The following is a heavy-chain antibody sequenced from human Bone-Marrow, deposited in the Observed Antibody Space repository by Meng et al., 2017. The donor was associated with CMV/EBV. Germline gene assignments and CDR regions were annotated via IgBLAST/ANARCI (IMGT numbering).Heavy chain of an antibody. V-gene: IGHV4-39*01. J-gene: IGHJ6*02. D-gene: IGHD3/OR15-3a*01. CDR1: GGSISSNYY. CDR3: ARQDRSNFGMDG. Sequence: SETLSLTCTVSGGSISSNYYWGWIRQPPGKGLEWIGSIYYSGSTYYNPSLKSRVTISGDTSKNQFSLKLSSVTAADTAVYYCARQDRSNFGMDGWGQGTTVTVSS. CDR2: IYYSGST.